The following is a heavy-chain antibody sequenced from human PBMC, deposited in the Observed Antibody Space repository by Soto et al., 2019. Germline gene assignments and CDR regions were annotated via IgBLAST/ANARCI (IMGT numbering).Heavy chain of an antibody. CDR2: ISGSGGST. CDR3: AKDRLSRVYSYGYVYYFDY. J-gene: IGHJ4*02. Sequence: PGGSLRLSCAASGFTFSSYAMSWVRQAPGKGLEWVSAISGSGGSTYYADSVKGRFTISRDNSKNTLYLQMNSLRAEDTAVYYCAKDRLSRVYSYGYVYYFDYWGQGTLVTVSS. D-gene: IGHD5-18*01. CDR1: GFTFSSYA. V-gene: IGHV3-23*01.